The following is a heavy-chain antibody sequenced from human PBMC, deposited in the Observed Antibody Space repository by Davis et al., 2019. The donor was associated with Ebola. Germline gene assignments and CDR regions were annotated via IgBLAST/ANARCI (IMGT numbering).Heavy chain of an antibody. CDR1: GYTFTGYY. D-gene: IGHD3-22*01. V-gene: IGHV1-2*02. Sequence: ASVKVSCKASGYTFTGYYMHWVRQAPGQGLEWMGWINPNSGGTNYAQKFQGRVTMTRDTSTSTAYMELSRLRSDDTAVYYCARERYYYDSNDAFDIWGQGTMVTVSS. CDR3: ARERYYYDSNDAFDI. CDR2: INPNSGGT. J-gene: IGHJ3*02.